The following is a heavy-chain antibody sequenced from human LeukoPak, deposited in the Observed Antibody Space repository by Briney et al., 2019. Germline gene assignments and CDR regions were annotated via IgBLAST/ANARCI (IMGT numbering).Heavy chain of an antibody. D-gene: IGHD2-2*01. CDR2: IYHSGTP. V-gene: IGHV4-30-2*01. J-gene: IGHJ4*02. Sequence: KTSETLSLTCTVSGGALSSGGYYWTWIRQPPGKGLEWIGNIYHSGTPYYNPSLKSRVTLSVDRSKNQFSLKVTSVTAADTAVYYWARAPQKKNHIVVVPAAILYYFDYGGQETLVPVSS. CDR3: ARAPQKKNHIVVVPAAILYYFDY. CDR1: GGALSSGGYY.